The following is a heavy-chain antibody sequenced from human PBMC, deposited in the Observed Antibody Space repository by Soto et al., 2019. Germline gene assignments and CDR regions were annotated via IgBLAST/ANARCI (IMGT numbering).Heavy chain of an antibody. D-gene: IGHD3-3*01. Sequence: ASVKVSCKASGYTFTSYGISWVRQAPGQGLEWMGWISAYNGNTNYAQKLQGRVTITTDTSTSTAYMELRSLRSDDTAVYYCARVWGGVVITDDAFDIWGQGTMVTVSS. CDR3: ARVWGGVVITDDAFDI. J-gene: IGHJ3*02. CDR2: ISAYNGNT. V-gene: IGHV1-18*01. CDR1: GYTFTSYG.